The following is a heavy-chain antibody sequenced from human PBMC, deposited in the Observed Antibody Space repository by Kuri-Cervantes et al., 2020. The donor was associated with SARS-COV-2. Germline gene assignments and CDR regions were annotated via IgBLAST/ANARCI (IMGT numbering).Heavy chain of an antibody. CDR3: TTDLKPWRADY. V-gene: IGHV3-15*01. D-gene: IGHD3-3*01. Sequence: GESLKISCVASGFSFSDAWMSWVRQTPGKELEWVGRFKSKAAGGTTVYAAPVQGRFTISRDDSRNTLYLQMNSLKTGDTAVYYCTTDLKPWRADYWGQGTLVTVSS. CDR2: FKSKAAGGTT. J-gene: IGHJ4*02. CDR1: GFSFSDAW.